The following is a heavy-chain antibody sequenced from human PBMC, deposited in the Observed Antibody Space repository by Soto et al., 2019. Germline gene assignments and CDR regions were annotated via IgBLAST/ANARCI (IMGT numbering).Heavy chain of an antibody. Sequence: PGGSLRLSCVASGFSITSFAMSWVRQAPGKGLEWASAISASGGSTYADSVKGRVTISRDNSKNTLYLQMNSLRVEDTAVYYCAKVLYSGRYSGALEYWGQGALVTVSS. CDR1: GFSITSFA. CDR2: ISASGGST. V-gene: IGHV3-23*01. CDR3: AKVLYSGRYSGALEY. D-gene: IGHD1-26*01. J-gene: IGHJ4*02.